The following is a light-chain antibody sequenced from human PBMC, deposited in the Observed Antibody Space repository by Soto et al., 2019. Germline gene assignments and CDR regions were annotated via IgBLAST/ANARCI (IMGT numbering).Light chain of an antibody. CDR3: QQSYSSPPT. J-gene: IGKJ1*01. CDR1: QSISKF. Sequence: DIQLTQSPSSLSAFVGDRVSIPCRASQSISKFLSWYQQRPGTAPKLLIYAASSLESGVPSRFSGSGSGTDFTLTISSLQPEDFATYYCQQSYSSPPTFGQGTKVDNK. V-gene: IGKV1-39*01. CDR2: AAS.